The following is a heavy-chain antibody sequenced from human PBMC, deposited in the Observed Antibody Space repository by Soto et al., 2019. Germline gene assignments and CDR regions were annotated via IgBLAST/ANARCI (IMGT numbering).Heavy chain of an antibody. CDR3: AKDLSSGYSGQTYDY. CDR2: ISTSGGST. J-gene: IGHJ4*02. Sequence: PGGSLRLSCAASGFTFSSYAMTWVRQAPGKGLEWVSGISTSGGSTDYADSVKGRFTISRDNYKSTLYLQMNSLRSEDTAVYYCAKDLSSGYSGQTYDYWGQGTLVTVSS. CDR1: GFTFSSYA. V-gene: IGHV3-23*01. D-gene: IGHD5-12*01.